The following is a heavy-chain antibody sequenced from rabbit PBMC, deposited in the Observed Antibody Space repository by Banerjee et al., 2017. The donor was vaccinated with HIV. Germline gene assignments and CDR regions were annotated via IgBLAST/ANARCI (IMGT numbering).Heavy chain of an antibody. D-gene: IGHD4-1*01. CDR1: GFTLSNYW. Sequence: LVKPEGSLTLTCKASGFTLSNYWICWVRQAPGKGLEWIACINTSSGNTVYASWAKGRFTISKTSSTTVTLQMTSLTAADTATYFCARDLAGVIGWNFNLWGPGTLVTVS. V-gene: IGHV1S45*01. CDR3: ARDLAGVIGWNFNL. CDR2: INTSSGNT. J-gene: IGHJ4*01.